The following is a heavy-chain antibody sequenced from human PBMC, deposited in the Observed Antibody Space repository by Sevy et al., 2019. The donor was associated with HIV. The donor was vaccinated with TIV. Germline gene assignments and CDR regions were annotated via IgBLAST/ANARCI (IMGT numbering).Heavy chain of an antibody. CDR1: GHTFTAYY. CDR2: INPNSGGT. V-gene: IGHV1-2*02. Sequence: ASVKVSCEASGHTFTAYYLHWVRQAPGQGLEWMGWINPNSGGTNYAQNFQGRVTMTRDASINTAYMEVSRLRSDDTAVYYCARVDSTMVTSDYWGQGTLVTVSS. D-gene: IGHD5-18*01. CDR3: ARVDSTMVTSDY. J-gene: IGHJ4*02.